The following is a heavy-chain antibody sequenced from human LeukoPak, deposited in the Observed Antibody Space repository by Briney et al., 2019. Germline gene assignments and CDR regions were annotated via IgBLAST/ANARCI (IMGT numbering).Heavy chain of an antibody. CDR1: EFTFSSYS. J-gene: IGHJ6*02. V-gene: IGHV3-48*01. D-gene: IGHD2-8*01. CDR3: ARDKRYCTNGVCYNYNYYGMDV. Sequence: GGSLRLSCAASEFTFSSYSMNWFRQAPGKGLEWVSYVIISSGTIDYADSVKGRFTISRDNTKNSLYLQMNSLRAEDTAVYYCARDKRYCTNGVCYNYNYYGMDVWGQGTTVTVSS. CDR2: VIISSGTI.